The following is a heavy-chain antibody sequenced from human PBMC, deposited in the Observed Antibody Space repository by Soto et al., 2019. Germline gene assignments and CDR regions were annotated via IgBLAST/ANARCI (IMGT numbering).Heavy chain of an antibody. V-gene: IGHV4-59*02. Sequence: QMQLQASGPGLVKPSETLSLTCNVSGASVSNGYWSWIRQPPGKALEWIGFMYFGGSFNYNPSRAGGATRSVETSKNRFAMRLTSVTASDTAVYYCARSYYDSTGFAVDPWGQGTLVTVSS. CDR3: ARSYYDSTGFAVDP. CDR1: GASVSNGY. D-gene: IGHD3-22*01. J-gene: IGHJ5*02. CDR2: MYFGGSF.